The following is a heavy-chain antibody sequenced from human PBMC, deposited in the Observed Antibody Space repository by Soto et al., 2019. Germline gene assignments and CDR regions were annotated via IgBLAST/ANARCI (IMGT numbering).Heavy chain of an antibody. CDR3: AASSAIAAAGYFKF. J-gene: IGHJ4*02. Sequence: QVQLVQSGAEVKEPGSSVKVSCKASGDLFNNHAFNWVRQAPGQGLEWMGRISPLFSTTNYAQKFQGRVTIGADELTTVVYLEVNNLESDDSAIYYCAASSAIAAAGYFKFWGQGTLVTLSP. V-gene: IGHV1-69*01. D-gene: IGHD6-13*01. CDR2: ISPLFSTT. CDR1: GDLFNNHA.